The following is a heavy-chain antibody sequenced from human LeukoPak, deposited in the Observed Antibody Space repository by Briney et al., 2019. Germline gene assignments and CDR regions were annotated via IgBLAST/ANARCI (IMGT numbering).Heavy chain of an antibody. CDR3: ARERDLTSHDAFDI. D-gene: IGHD4/OR15-4a*01. Sequence: SETLSLTCTVSGGSISSYYWSWIRQPPGKGLEWIGYIYYSGSTNYNPSLKSRVTISVDTSKNQFSLKLSSVTAADTAVYYCARERDLTSHDAFDIWGQGTTVTVSS. CDR2: IYYSGST. J-gene: IGHJ3*02. CDR1: GGSISSYY. V-gene: IGHV4-59*01.